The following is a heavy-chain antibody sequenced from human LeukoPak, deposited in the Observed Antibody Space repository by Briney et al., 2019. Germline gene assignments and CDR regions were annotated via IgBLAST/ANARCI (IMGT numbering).Heavy chain of an antibody. CDR1: GYTFTGYY. CDR2: INPSSGGA. V-gene: IGHV1-2*02. J-gene: IGHJ4*02. CDR3: ARLEYCTNGVCYTIDY. Sequence: GASVKVSCKASGYTFTGYYMHRVRQAPGQGLEWMGWINPSSGGANYAQKFQGRVTMTRDTSISTAYMELSRLRSDDTAVYYCARLEYCTNGVCYTIDYWGQGTLVTVSS. D-gene: IGHD2-8*01.